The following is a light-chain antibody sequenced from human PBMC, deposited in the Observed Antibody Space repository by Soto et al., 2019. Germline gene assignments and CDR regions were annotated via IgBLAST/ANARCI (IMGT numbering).Light chain of an antibody. CDR3: SSYSSSSTLEVV. Sequence: QSVLTQPASVSGSPGQSITISCTGTSSDVGGYNYVSWYQQHPGKAPKLMIYEVSNRPSGVSNRFSGSKSGNTAPLTISGLQAEDEADYYCSSYSSSSTLEVVFGGGTQLTVL. CDR1: SSDVGGYNY. V-gene: IGLV2-14*01. CDR2: EVS. J-gene: IGLJ2*01.